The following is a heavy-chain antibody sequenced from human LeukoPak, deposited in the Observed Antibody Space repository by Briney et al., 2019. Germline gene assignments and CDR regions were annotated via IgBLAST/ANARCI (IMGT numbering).Heavy chain of an antibody. CDR1: GGTFSSYA. CDR3: SRYPTYCYDSSGYREGYYFDY. Sequence: ASVKVSCKSAGGTFSSYAISWVRQPPGQGLEWMGGIIPIFGTANFAHKFQGRVRITTDESTSTAYLDLSSLRSEDKAGYYCSRYPTYCYDSSGYREGYYFDYWGQGTLVTVSS. J-gene: IGHJ4*02. D-gene: IGHD3-22*01. CDR2: IIPIFGTA. V-gene: IGHV1-69*05.